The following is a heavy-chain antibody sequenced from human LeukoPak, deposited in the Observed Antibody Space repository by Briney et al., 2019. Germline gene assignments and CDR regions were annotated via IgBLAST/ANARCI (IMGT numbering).Heavy chain of an antibody. CDR2: ISSGSSYI. CDR3: ARDFVSGYGLYFVY. V-gene: IGHV3-21*01. Sequence: PGGSLRLSCAASGFTISSYSMNWVRQAPGKGLEWVSSISSGSSYIYYADSVKGRFTVSRDNAKNSLFLQVNSLRAEDTAVYYCARDFVSGYGLYFVYGGPGTLVTVSS. D-gene: IGHD5-12*01. CDR1: GFTISSYS. J-gene: IGHJ4*02.